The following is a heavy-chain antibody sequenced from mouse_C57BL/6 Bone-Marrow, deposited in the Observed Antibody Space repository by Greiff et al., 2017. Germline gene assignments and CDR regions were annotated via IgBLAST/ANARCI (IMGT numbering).Heavy chain of an antibody. J-gene: IGHJ3*01. CDR1: GYTFTSYW. V-gene: IGHV1-72*01. Sequence: QVQLQQPGAELVKPGASVKLSCKASGYTFTSYWMHWVKQRPGRGLEWIGRIDPNSGGTKYNEKFKSKATLTVDKPSSTAYMQLSRLTAEDSAVYYCARGGSSYALAYWGQGTLVTVSA. D-gene: IGHD1-1*01. CDR3: ARGGSSYALAY. CDR2: IDPNSGGT.